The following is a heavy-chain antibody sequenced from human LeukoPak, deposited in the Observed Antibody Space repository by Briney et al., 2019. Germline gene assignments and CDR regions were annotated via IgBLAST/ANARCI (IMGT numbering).Heavy chain of an antibody. CDR1: GYTFTGYY. Sequence: GASVKVSCKASGYTFTGYYMHWVRQAPGQGLEWMGWINPNSGGTNYAQKFQSRGNMTRVTSISTAYMEPSRLRSADTAVYYCARDRGYSGYDNIDYWGQGTLVTVSS. J-gene: IGHJ4*02. CDR2: INPNSGGT. CDR3: ARDRGYSGYDNIDY. D-gene: IGHD5-12*01. V-gene: IGHV1-2*02.